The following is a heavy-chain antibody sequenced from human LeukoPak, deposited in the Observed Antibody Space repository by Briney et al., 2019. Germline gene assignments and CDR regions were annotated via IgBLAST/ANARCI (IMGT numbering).Heavy chain of an antibody. D-gene: IGHD3-22*01. CDR1: GFTFSSYG. V-gene: IGHV3-30*18. J-gene: IGHJ3*02. Sequence: PGRSLRLSCAASGFTFSSYGMHWVRQAPGKGLEWVAVISYDGSNKYYADSVKGRFTISRDNSKNTLYLQMNSLRAEDTAVYHCAKESGDYDSSGYGAFDIWGQGTMVTVSS. CDR3: AKESGDYDSSGYGAFDI. CDR2: ISYDGSNK.